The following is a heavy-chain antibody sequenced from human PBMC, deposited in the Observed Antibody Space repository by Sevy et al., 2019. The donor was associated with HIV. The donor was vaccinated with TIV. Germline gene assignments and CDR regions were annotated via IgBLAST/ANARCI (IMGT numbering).Heavy chain of an antibody. J-gene: IGHJ4*02. D-gene: IGHD3-10*01. CDR3: ARQDVLLWFGELPYYFDY. CDR1: GGSMSSSSYY. V-gene: IGHV4-39*01. Sequence: SETLSLTCTVSGGSMSSSSYYWGWIRQPPGKGLEWIGSIYYSGSTYYNPSLKSRVTISVDTSKNQFSLKLSSVTAADPAVYYCARQDVLLWFGELPYYFDYWGQGTLVTVSS. CDR2: IYYSGST.